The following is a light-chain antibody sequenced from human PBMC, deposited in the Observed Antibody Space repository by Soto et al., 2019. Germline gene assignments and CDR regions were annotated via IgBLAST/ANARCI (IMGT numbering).Light chain of an antibody. CDR2: EVT. CDR1: SSDIGEYNF. Sequence: QSALTQPPSASGSPGQSVTISGTGTSSDIGEYNFVSWYQQHPGKAPKLIIYEVTKRPSGVPDRFSGSKSGNTASLTVSGLQAEDEADYYFSSYATSNNVVFGGGTKVTVL. J-gene: IGLJ3*02. CDR3: SSYATSNNVV. V-gene: IGLV2-8*01.